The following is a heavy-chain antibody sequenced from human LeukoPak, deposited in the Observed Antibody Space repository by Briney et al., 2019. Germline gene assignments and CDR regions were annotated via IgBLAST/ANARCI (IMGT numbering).Heavy chain of an antibody. V-gene: IGHV3-20*04. CDR3: AIYSGSWYSAFDI. D-gene: IGHD1-26*01. J-gene: IGHJ3*02. Sequence: GGSLRLSCAASGFTFDDYGMSWVRQAPGKGLEWVSGINWNGGSTGYADSVKGRFTISRDNAKNSLYLQMNSLRAEDTAVYYCAIYSGSWYSAFDIWGQGTMVTVFS. CDR1: GFTFDDYG. CDR2: INWNGGST.